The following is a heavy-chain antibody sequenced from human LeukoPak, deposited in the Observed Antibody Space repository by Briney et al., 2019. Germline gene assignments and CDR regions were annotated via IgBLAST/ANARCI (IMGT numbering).Heavy chain of an antibody. V-gene: IGHV4-4*07. Sequence: PAETLSLTCTVSGGFISSYYWSWIRHPAGKGLEWIGRIYTSGSTNYNPSLKSRVTMSVDTSKNQFSLKLRSVTAADTAVYYCARGGPLNAFDIWGQGTMVTVSS. J-gene: IGHJ3*02. CDR3: ARGGPLNAFDI. CDR2: IYTSGST. CDR1: GGFISSYY.